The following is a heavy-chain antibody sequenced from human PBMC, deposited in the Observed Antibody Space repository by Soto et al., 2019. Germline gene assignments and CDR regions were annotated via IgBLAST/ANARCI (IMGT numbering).Heavy chain of an antibody. CDR3: AKLGERSWFDP. CDR1: GGTFNNYA. J-gene: IGHJ5*02. V-gene: IGHV1-69*01. Sequence: QVQLVQSGAEMKKPGSSVKVSCKASGGTFNNYAISWVRQAPGQGLEWMGVIVPMFGTTDYAQKFQGRVTITADGSTSTAYMELSSLRSEDSAIYYCAKLGERSWFDPWRQGSLVTVSS. CDR2: IVPMFGTT. D-gene: IGHD3-3*02.